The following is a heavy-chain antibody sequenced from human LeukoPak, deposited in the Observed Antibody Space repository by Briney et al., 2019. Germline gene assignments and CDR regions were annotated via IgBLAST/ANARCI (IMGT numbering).Heavy chain of an antibody. CDR2: ISGSCGST. J-gene: IGHJ3*02. D-gene: IGHD3-22*01. V-gene: IGHV3-23*01. Sequence: GGSLRLSCAASGVTFSSYAMSWVRQAPGKGLEWVSVISGSCGSTYYADSVKGRFTIFRDNSKTTLYLQMNSLRAEDTAVYYCAKVHYYDSSGYYAPNAFDIWGQGTMVTVCS. CDR3: AKVHYYDSSGYYAPNAFDI. CDR1: GVTFSSYA.